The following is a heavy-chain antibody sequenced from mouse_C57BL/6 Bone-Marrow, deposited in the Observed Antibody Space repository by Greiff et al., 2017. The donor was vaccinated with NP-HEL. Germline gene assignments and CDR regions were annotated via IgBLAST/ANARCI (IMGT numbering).Heavy chain of an antibody. CDR3: ARGRAY. CDR1: GYSITSGYY. CDR2: ISYDGSN. V-gene: IGHV3-6*01. Sequence: EVKLMESGPGLVKPSQSLSLTCSVTGYSITSGYYWNWIRQFPGNKLEWMGYISYDGSNNYNPSLKNRISITRDTSKNQFFLKLNSVTTEDTATYYCARGRAYWGQGTLVTVSA. J-gene: IGHJ3*01.